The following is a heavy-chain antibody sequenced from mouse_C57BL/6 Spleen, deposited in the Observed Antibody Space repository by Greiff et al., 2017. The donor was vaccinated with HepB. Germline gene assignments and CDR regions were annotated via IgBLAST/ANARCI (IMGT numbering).Heavy chain of an antibody. V-gene: IGHV1-47*01. D-gene: IGHD2-4*01. Sequence: VQGVESGAELVKPGASVKMSCKASGYTFTTYPIEWMKQNHGKSLEWIGNFHPYNDDTKYNEKFKGKATLTVEKSSSTVYLELSRLTSDDSAVYYCARRNYDYDEGWFAYWGQGTLVTVSA. J-gene: IGHJ3*01. CDR2: FHPYNDDT. CDR3: ARRNYDYDEGWFAY. CDR1: GYTFTTYP.